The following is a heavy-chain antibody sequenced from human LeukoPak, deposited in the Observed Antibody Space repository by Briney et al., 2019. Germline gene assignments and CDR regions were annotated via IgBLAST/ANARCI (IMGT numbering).Heavy chain of an antibody. Sequence: TGGSLRLSCAASGFTFSSYSMNWFRQAPGKGLEWVSSISSSSSYIYYADSVKGRFTISRDNAKNSLYLQMNRLRAEDTAVYYCAFAGGSGSGYYEGAFGIWGQGTMVTVSS. CDR3: AFAGGSGSGYYEGAFGI. V-gene: IGHV3-21*01. D-gene: IGHD3-22*01. CDR1: GFTFSSYS. J-gene: IGHJ3*02. CDR2: ISSSSSYI.